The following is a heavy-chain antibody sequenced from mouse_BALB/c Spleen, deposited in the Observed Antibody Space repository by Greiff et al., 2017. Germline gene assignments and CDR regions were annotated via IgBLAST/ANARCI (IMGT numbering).Heavy chain of an antibody. CDR3: VREDRYYAMDY. Sequence: QVQLQQSGPGLVAPSQSLSITCTVSGFSLTSYDISWIRQPPGKGLEWLGVIWTGGGTNYNSAFMSRLSISKDNSKSQVFLKMNSLQTDDTAIYYCVREDRYYAMDYWGQGTSVTVSS. CDR1: GFSLTSYD. CDR2: IWTGGGT. V-gene: IGHV2-9-2*01. D-gene: IGHD3-3*01. J-gene: IGHJ4*01.